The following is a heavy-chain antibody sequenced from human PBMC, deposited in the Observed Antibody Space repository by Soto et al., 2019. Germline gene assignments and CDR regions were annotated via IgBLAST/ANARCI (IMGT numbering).Heavy chain of an antibody. J-gene: IGHJ4*02. CDR2: IGTAGDT. V-gene: IGHV3-13*01. CDR1: GFTFSSYD. D-gene: IGHD6-19*01. Sequence: PVGSLRLSCAASGFTFSSYDMHWVRQATGKGLEWVSAIGTAGDTYYPGSVKGRFTISRENAKNSLYLQMNSLRAGDTAVYYCARGVAGRRYYFDYWGQGTLVTVSS. CDR3: ARGVAGRRYYFDY.